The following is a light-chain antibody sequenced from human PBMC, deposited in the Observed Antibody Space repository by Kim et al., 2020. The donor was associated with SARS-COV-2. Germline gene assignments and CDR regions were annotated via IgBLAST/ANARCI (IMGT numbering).Light chain of an antibody. V-gene: IGKV2-28*01. Sequence: PASISCRSSQSLLHSNGYNSLDWYLQKPGQSPQLLIYLGSNRASGVPDRFSGSGSGTDFTLKISRVEAEDVGVYYCMQALQTPPTFGQGTKVDIK. CDR2: LGS. J-gene: IGKJ1*01. CDR3: MQALQTPPT. CDR1: QSLLHSNGYNS.